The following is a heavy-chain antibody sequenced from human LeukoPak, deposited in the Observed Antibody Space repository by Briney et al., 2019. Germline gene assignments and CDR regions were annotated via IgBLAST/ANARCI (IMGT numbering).Heavy chain of an antibody. J-gene: IGHJ4*02. V-gene: IGHV4-39*01. CDR2: IYYSGST. Sequence: SETLSLTCTVSGGSVSSSRYYWGWIRQPPGKGLEWIGSIYYSGSTYYNPSLKSRVTISVDTSKNQFSLKLSSVTAADTAVYYCARLTVTDYYFDYWGQGTLVTVSS. CDR3: ARLTVTDYYFDY. D-gene: IGHD4-17*01. CDR1: GGSVSSSRYY.